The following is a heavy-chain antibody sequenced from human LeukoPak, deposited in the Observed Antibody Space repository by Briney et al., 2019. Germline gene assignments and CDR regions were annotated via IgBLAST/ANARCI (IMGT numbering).Heavy chain of an antibody. D-gene: IGHD3-10*01. Sequence: SVKVSCKASGGTFSSYAISWVRQAPGQGLEWMGGIIPIFGTANYAQKFQGRVTITADESTSTAYMELSSLRSEDTAVYYCARDQYGSGSYYKPFDHWGQGTLVTVSS. J-gene: IGHJ4*02. V-gene: IGHV1-69*13. CDR2: IIPIFGTA. CDR3: ARDQYGSGSYYKPFDH. CDR1: GGTFSSYA.